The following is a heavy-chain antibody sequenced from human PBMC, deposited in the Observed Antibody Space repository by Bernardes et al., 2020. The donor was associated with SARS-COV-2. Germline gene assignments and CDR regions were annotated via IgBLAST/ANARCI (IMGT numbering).Heavy chain of an antibody. CDR2: ISSSSSYT. J-gene: IGHJ6*02. V-gene: IGHV3-11*06. D-gene: IGHD3-16*01. CDR3: ARAQGDYYYGMDV. CDR1: GFTFSDYY. Sequence: GGSLRLSCAASGFTFSDYYMSWIRQAPGKGLEWVSYISSSSSYTNYADSVKGRFTISRDNAKNSLYLQMNSLRAEDTAVYYCARAQGDYYYGMDVWGQGTTVTVSS.